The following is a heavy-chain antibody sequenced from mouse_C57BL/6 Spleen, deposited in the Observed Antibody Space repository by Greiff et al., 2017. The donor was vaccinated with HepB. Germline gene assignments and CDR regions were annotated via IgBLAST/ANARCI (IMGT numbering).Heavy chain of an antibody. D-gene: IGHD1-1*01. J-gene: IGHJ1*03. V-gene: IGHV5-17*01. CDR1: GFTFSDYG. Sequence: EVNLVESGGGLVKPGGSLKLSCAASGFTFSDYGMHWVRQAPEKGLEWVAYISSGSSTIYYADTVKGRFTISRDNAKNARCLQLTSLRSEDTAMYYCARAYGSSYGYFDVWGTGTTVTVSS. CDR2: ISSGSSTI. CDR3: ARAYGSSYGYFDV.